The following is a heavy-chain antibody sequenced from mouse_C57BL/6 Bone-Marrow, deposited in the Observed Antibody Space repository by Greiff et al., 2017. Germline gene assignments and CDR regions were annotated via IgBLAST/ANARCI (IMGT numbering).Heavy chain of an antibody. CDR3: ASWGFYAMDY. CDR1: GYTFTSYW. V-gene: IGHV1-55*01. Sequence: QVQLQQPGAELVQPGASVKLSCKASGYTFTSYWITWVKQRPGQGLEWIGDIYPGSGSTNYNEKFKSKATLTVDTSSSTAYMQLSSLTAEDSAVYYCASWGFYAMDYWGQGTSVTVSS. J-gene: IGHJ4*01. CDR2: IYPGSGST.